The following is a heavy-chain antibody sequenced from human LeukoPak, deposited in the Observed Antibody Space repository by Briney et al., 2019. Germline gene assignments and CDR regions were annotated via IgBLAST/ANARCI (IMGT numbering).Heavy chain of an antibody. V-gene: IGHV3-23*01. Sequence: GGSLRLSCAASGFTFASYGMSWVRQAPGKGLEWVSFITTNGGRTSYADSVEGPFTIPRDNPRNTLYMQMNSLRDEDTAVYYCAIMHGYYDGTGYWVQWGQGTLVTVSS. J-gene: IGHJ1*01. CDR1: GFTFASYG. CDR3: AIMHGYYDGTGYWVQ. D-gene: IGHD3-22*01. CDR2: ITTNGGRT.